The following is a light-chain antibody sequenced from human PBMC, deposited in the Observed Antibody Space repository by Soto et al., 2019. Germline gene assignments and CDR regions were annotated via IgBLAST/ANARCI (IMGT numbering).Light chain of an antibody. J-gene: IGLJ1*01. CDR3: CSYPTTTAYV. CDR2: GVT. Sequence: QSALTQPASVSGSPGQSITISCTGTSSDIGSYNYISWYQQYPDKGPKLMIYGVTNRPSGVSNRFSGSKSGYTASLTISGLQAEDEADYYCCSYPTTTAYVFGTGTKLTVL. CDR1: SSDIGSYNY. V-gene: IGLV2-14*03.